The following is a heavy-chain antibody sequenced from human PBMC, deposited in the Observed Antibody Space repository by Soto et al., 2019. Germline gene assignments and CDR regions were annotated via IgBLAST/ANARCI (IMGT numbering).Heavy chain of an antibody. D-gene: IGHD3-3*01. CDR1: GFTFSSYW. CDR3: ARDRRYGPSNYDFWSGYWSGFPNWFDP. J-gene: IGHJ5*02. Sequence: EVQLVESGGGLVQPGGSLRLSCAASGFTFSSYWMSWVRQAPGKGLEWVANIKQDGSEKYYVDSVKGRFTISRDNAKNSLYLQMNSLRAEDTAVYYCARDRRYGPSNYDFWSGYWSGFPNWFDPWGQGTLVTVSS. CDR2: IKQDGSEK. V-gene: IGHV3-7*01.